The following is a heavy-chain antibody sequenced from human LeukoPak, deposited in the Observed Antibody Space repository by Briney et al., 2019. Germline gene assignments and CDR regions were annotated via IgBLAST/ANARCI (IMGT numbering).Heavy chain of an antibody. CDR3: ARGGGLDV. J-gene: IGHJ6*02. Sequence: GGSLRLSCAASGFTFSSYWMNWARQAPGKGLEWVASINHNGNVNYYVDSVKSRFTISRDNAKNSLYLQMSNLRAEDTAVYFCARGGGLDVWGQGATVTVSS. CDR2: INHNGNVN. V-gene: IGHV3-7*03. D-gene: IGHD3-16*01. CDR1: GFTFSSYW.